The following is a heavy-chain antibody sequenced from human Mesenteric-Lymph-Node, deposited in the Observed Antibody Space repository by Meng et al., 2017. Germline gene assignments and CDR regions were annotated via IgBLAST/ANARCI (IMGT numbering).Heavy chain of an antibody. D-gene: IGHD3-10*01. V-gene: IGHV3-23*01. Sequence: GESLKISCAASGFTFSSYAMSWVRQAPGKGLEWVSDISGGGDSTYYADSVKGRFTISRDNSKNTLYLQMNSLRAEDTAVYYCAKEGFHYGSVGDYWGQGTLVTVSS. CDR1: GFTFSSYA. CDR2: ISGGGDST. CDR3: AKEGFHYGSVGDY. J-gene: IGHJ4*02.